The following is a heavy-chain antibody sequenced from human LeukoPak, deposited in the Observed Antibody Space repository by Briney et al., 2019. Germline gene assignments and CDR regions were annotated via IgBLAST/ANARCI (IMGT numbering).Heavy chain of an antibody. CDR2: ISSSGSTI. D-gene: IGHD2-15*01. Sequence: PGGSPRLSCAASVFSLSDYYMSWIRQAPGKGLEWVSYISSSGSTIYYADSVKGRFTISRDNAKNSLYLQMNSLRAEDTAGYYCARERIGLNSAIDYWGQGTLVTVSS. CDR3: ARERIGLNSAIDY. CDR1: VFSLSDYY. V-gene: IGHV3-11*01. J-gene: IGHJ4*02.